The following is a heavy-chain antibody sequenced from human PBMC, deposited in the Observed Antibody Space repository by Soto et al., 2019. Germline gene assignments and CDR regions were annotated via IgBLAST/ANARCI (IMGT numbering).Heavy chain of an antibody. CDR2: IYYTGST. CDR3: GCAPNRAYFSF. V-gene: IGHV4-59*01. J-gene: IGHJ4*02. D-gene: IGHD3-3*01. CDR1: RGSISPEY. Sequence: PSETLSLTCTVSRGSISPEYWSWIRQPPGKGLEWIGYIYYTGSTNYNPSLKTRVAISMDTSKNQFSLNLSSVTAADPAVYYCGCAPNRAYFSFRARGSLVPASS.